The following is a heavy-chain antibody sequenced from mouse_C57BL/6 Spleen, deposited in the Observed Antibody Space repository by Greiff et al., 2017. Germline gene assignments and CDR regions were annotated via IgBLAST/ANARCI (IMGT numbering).Heavy chain of an antibody. J-gene: IGHJ4*01. Sequence: HVLLQQSGAELVRPGASVTLSCKASGYTFTDYEMHWVKQTPVHGLEWIGAIDPETGGTAYNQKIKGKAILTADKSSSTAYMELRSLTSEDSAVYYCTRYVGHYAMDYWGQGTSVTVSS. V-gene: IGHV1-15*01. CDR2: IDPETGGT. D-gene: IGHD4-1*01. CDR3: TRYVGHYAMDY. CDR1: GYTFTDYE.